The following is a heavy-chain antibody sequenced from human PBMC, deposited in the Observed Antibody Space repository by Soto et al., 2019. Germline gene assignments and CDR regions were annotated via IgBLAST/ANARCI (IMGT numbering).Heavy chain of an antibody. Sequence: QAQLVQSGAEVQKPGSSVKVSCKASGGTFNRETFSWVRQAPGQGLQWMGRIIPVLDLADYAQKFEGRVTITADTSTTTVYLDLSGLVSDDTAVYYCARGGKLGGDLDVWGKGTPVIVSS. CDR3: ARGGKLGGDLDV. J-gene: IGHJ6*04. CDR2: IIPVLDLA. CDR1: GGTFNRET. D-gene: IGHD3-10*01. V-gene: IGHV1-69*02.